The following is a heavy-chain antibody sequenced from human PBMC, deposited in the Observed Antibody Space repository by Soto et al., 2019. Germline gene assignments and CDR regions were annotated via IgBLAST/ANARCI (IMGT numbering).Heavy chain of an antibody. Sequence: QVQLVQSGAEVKKPGASVKVSCKASGYTFTSYYMHWVRQAPGQGLEWMGIINPSGGSTSYAQKFQGRVTMTRDTSTSTVYMELSSLRSEDTAVYCCARSRGGVTDDYWGQGTLVTVSS. D-gene: IGHD3-10*01. CDR2: INPSGGST. V-gene: IGHV1-46*01. CDR3: ARSRGGVTDDY. CDR1: GYTFTSYY. J-gene: IGHJ4*02.